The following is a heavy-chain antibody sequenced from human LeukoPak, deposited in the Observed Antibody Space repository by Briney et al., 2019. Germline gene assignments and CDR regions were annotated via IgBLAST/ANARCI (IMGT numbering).Heavy chain of an antibody. Sequence: GASVKVSCKASGYTFTSYGISRVRQAPGQGLEWMGWISAYNGNTNYAQKLQGRVTMTTDTSTSTAYMELRSLRSDDTAVYYCARDLGCTSCSTGDYWGQGTLVTVSS. D-gene: IGHD2-2*01. V-gene: IGHV1-18*01. CDR3: ARDLGCTSCSTGDY. CDR2: ISAYNGNT. CDR1: GYTFTSYG. J-gene: IGHJ4*02.